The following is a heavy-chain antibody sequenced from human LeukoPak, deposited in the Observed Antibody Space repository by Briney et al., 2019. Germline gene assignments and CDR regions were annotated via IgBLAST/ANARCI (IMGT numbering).Heavy chain of an antibody. V-gene: IGHV3-21*01. CDR2: ITSGGDYI. D-gene: IGHD3-9*01. Sequence: PGGSLRLSSAASGFTFNTFNMNWVRQAPGKGLEWVSSITSGGDYIYYADSVKGRFTTSRDNAKNSLSLQLNSLRVEDTAVYYCARGHYDVLAASYKWTPDYWGQGTLVTVSS. J-gene: IGHJ4*02. CDR3: ARGHYDVLAASYKWTPDY. CDR1: GFTFNTFN.